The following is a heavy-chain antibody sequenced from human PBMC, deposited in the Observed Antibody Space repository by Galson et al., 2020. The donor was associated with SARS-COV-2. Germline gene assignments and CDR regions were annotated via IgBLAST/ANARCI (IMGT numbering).Heavy chain of an antibody. CDR3: ANNLLDGVDL. J-gene: IGHJ6*02. CDR2: ILFDGSNK. V-gene: IGHV3-30*18. CDR1: GFIFRNYG. D-gene: IGHD3-3*01. Sequence: GESLKISCAASGFIFRNYGMYWVRQAPGKGLEWVAVILFDGSNKYYADSVKGRFTISRDNSKNTLELQMNSLRPDDTGVYYCANNLLDGVDLWGQGTTVTVSS.